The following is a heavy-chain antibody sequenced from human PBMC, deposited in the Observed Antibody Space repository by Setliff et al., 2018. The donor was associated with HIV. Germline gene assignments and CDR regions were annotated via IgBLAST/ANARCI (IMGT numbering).Heavy chain of an antibody. Sequence: SETLSLTCAVYGGSFSGYYWSWIRQPPGKGLEWIGEINHSGSTNYNPSLKSRVTISVDTSKNQFSLKLSSVTAADTAVYYCARGLSFYDPGGFDYWGQGTMVTVSS. J-gene: IGHJ4*03. V-gene: IGHV4-34*01. CDR3: ARGLSFYDPGGFDY. D-gene: IGHD3-22*01. CDR2: INHSGST. CDR1: GGSFSGYY.